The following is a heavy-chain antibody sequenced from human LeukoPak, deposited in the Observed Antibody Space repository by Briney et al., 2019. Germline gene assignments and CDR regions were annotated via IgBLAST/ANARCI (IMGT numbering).Heavy chain of an antibody. CDR3: AKGIAVAGTYSNDS. D-gene: IGHD6-19*01. V-gene: IGHV3-30*18. CDR2: ISYDGSNK. J-gene: IGHJ4*02. CDR1: GFTFSSYS. Sequence: GGSLRLSCAASGFTFSSYSMNWVRQAPGKGLEWVAVISYDGSNKYYADSVKGRFTISRDNSKNTLYLQMNSLRAEDTAVYYCAKGIAVAGTYSNDSWGQGTLVTVSS.